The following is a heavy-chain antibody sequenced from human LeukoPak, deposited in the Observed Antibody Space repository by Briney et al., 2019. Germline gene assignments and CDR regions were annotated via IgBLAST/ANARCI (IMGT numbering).Heavy chain of an antibody. Sequence: PGGSLRLSCAASGFTFSDYYMSWIRQAPGKGLEGVSGISGHSGSTYYADSVKGRFTISRDNSKNTLYLQMNSLRAEDTAVYYCARGGLDTAMVAFDYWGQGTLVTVSS. D-gene: IGHD5-18*01. CDR2: ISGHSGST. CDR1: GFTFSDYY. CDR3: ARGGLDTAMVAFDY. V-gene: IGHV3-23*01. J-gene: IGHJ4*02.